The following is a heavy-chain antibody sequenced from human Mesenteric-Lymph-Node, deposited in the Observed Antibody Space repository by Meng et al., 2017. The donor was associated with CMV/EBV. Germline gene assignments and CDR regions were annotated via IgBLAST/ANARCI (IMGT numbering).Heavy chain of an antibody. Sequence: SGYTFTSYGVTWVRQAPGQGLEWMGWINTYNGDTDYGQRLQGRVTLTTDTSTSTAYMEVRSLTSDDTAVYYCARSDYGANVYLLDYWGQGTLVTVSS. CDR1: GYTFTSYG. J-gene: IGHJ4*02. D-gene: IGHD4/OR15-4a*01. CDR2: INTYNGDT. V-gene: IGHV1-18*01. CDR3: ARSDYGANVYLLDY.